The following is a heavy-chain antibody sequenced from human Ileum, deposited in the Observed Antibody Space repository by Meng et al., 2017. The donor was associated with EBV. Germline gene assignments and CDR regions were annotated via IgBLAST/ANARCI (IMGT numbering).Heavy chain of an antibody. CDR1: GYTFTRNA. J-gene: IGHJ4*02. V-gene: IGHV7-4-1*02. D-gene: IGHD6-13*01. CDR3: VRDSGYTRSWSGDY. CDR2: ISTNTGNP. Sequence: QVQQVQSGFGLKKPGASVKVSCKASGYTFTRNAINWVRQAPGQGLEWMGWISTNTGNPTYAQGFAGRFVFSLDTSVSTAYLQISGLKAEDTAIYYCVRDSGYTRSWSGDYWGQGTLVTVSS.